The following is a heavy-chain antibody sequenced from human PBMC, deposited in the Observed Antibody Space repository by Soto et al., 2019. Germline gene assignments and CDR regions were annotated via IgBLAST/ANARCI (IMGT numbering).Heavy chain of an antibody. D-gene: IGHD6-25*01. Sequence: SETLSLTCAVYGGSFSGYYWSWIRQPPGKGLEWIGEINHSGSTNYNPSLKSRVAISVDTSKNQFSLKLSSVTAADTAVYYCARRRAAGPRAYYYYYYGMDVWGQGTTVT. CDR2: INHSGST. CDR1: GGSFSGYY. V-gene: IGHV4-34*01. CDR3: ARRRAAGPRAYYYYYYGMDV. J-gene: IGHJ6*02.